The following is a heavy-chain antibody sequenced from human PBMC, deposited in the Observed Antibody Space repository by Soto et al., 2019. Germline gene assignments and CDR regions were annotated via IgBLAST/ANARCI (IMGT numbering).Heavy chain of an antibody. CDR2: ISSSSSYI. Sequence: PGGSLRLSCAASGFTFSSYSMNWVRQAPGKGLEWVSSISSSSSYIYYADSVKGRFTISRDNAKNSRYLQMNSLRAEDTAVYYCARDSPQLELFLYYYYGMDVWGQGTTVTVSS. V-gene: IGHV3-21*01. D-gene: IGHD1-7*01. CDR3: ARDSPQLELFLYYYYGMDV. CDR1: GFTFSSYS. J-gene: IGHJ6*02.